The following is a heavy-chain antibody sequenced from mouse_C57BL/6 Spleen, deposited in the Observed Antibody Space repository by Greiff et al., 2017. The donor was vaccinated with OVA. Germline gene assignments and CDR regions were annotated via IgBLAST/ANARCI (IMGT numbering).Heavy chain of an antibody. CDR1: GFTFSSYA. V-gene: IGHV5-9-1*02. Sequence: EVQVVESGEGLVKPGGSLKLSCAASGFTFSSYAMSWVRQTPEKRLEWVAYISSGGDYIYYADTVKGRFTISRDNARNTLYLQMSSLKSEDTAMYYCTRDRRVYYDYDGGLDYWGQGTTLTVSS. CDR3: TRDRRVYYDYDGGLDY. D-gene: IGHD2-4*01. J-gene: IGHJ2*01. CDR2: ISSGGDYI.